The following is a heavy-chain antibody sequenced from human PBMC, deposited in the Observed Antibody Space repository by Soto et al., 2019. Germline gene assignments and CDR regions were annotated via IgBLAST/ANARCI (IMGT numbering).Heavy chain of an antibody. CDR3: AYSSTPFDY. CDR2: ISGSGGST. J-gene: IGHJ4*02. Sequence: EVQLLESGGGLVQPGGSLRLSCAASGFTFSSYAMSWFRQAPGKGLEWVSAISGSGGSTYYADSVKGRFTISRDNSKITLYLQMNSLSAEDTAVDYCAYSSTPFDYWGQGTLVTVSS. V-gene: IGHV3-23*01. D-gene: IGHD6-13*01. CDR1: GFTFSSYA.